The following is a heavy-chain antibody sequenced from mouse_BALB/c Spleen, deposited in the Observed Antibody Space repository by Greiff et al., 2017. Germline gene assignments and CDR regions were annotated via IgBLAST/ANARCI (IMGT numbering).Heavy chain of an antibody. D-gene: IGHD4-1*01. CDR1: GYTFTSYW. CDR2: INPSTGYT. CDR3: ASLKLGRFAY. J-gene: IGHJ3*01. V-gene: IGHV1-7*01. Sequence: QVQLQQSGAELAKPGASVKMSCKASGYTFTSYWMHWVKQRPGQGLEWIGYINPSTGYTEYNQKFKDKATLTADKSSSTAYMQLSSLTSEDSAVYCCASLKLGRFAYWGQGTLVTVSA.